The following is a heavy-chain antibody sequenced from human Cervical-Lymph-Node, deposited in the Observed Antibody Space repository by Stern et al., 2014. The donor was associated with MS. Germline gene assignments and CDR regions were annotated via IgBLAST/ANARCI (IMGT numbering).Heavy chain of an antibody. CDR3: ARHTYDSWTDYCDWFDP. CDR2: VSYTKST. CDR1: GDSITRSDYH. J-gene: IGHJ5*02. V-gene: IGHV4-39*01. Sequence: QLQLQESGPGLVKPSETLSLTCTVSGDSITRSDYHWGWIRQPPGKGLEWIGSVSYTKSTFYNPSLKSRVTLSIGVSRNQFSLKLTSVTSADTAVYYCARHTYDSWTDYCDWFDPWGQGTLVTVSS. D-gene: IGHD3-3*01.